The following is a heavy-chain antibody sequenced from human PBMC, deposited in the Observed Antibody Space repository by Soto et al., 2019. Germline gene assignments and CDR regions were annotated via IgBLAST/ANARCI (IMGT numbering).Heavy chain of an antibody. V-gene: IGHV3-21*01. Sequence: EVQLVESGGGLVKPGGSLRLSCAASGFTFSSYSMNWVRQAPGKGLAWVSSISSSTSYIYYADSVKGRFTISRDNAQNSLYLQMNSLRAEDTAVYYCARMGSVTTFSWSDYYYGMDVWGQGTTVTVSS. D-gene: IGHD4-17*01. CDR3: ARMGSVTTFSWSDYYYGMDV. J-gene: IGHJ6*02. CDR1: GFTFSSYS. CDR2: ISSSTSYI.